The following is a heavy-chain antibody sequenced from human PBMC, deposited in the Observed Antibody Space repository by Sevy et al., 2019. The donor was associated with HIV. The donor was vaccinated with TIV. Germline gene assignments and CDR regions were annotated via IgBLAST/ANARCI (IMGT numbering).Heavy chain of an antibody. CDR1: GYTFTSYA. V-gene: IGHV1-3*01. CDR2: MNAGNGNT. J-gene: IGHJ5*02. CDR3: AISIAAAGRNWFDP. Sequence: ASMKVSCKASGYTFTSYAIHWVRQAPGQRLEWMGWMNAGNGNTKYSQKFQGRVTITRDTSASTAYMELSSLRSEDTAVYYCAISIAAAGRNWFDPWGQGTLVTVSS. D-gene: IGHD6-13*01.